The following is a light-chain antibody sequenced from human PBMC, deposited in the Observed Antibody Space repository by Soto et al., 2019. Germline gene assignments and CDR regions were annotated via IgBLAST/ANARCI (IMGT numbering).Light chain of an antibody. CDR2: GIS. J-gene: IGKJ5*01. V-gene: IGKV3D-20*02. CDR3: QQRSNWPPIT. Sequence: ESVLTQSPGTLSLSPGERVTLSCRASQSVDNRYFAWYQQKPGQAPRLLIYGISSRATGIPDRFSGSGSGTDFTLTISRLEPEDFAVYYCQQRSNWPPITFGQGTRLEIK. CDR1: QSVDNRY.